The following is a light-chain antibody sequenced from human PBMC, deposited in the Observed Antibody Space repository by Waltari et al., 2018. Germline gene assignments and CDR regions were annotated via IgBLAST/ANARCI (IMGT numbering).Light chain of an antibody. J-gene: IGLJ1*01. CDR3: SSYRSSTTRV. V-gene: IGLV2-14*01. CDR1: SSDVGGYNS. Sequence: QSALTQPASVSGSHGQSITISCTGTSSDVGGYNSVSWYQQHPGKAPKLMIYEVSNRPSGVSDRFSGSKSGNTASLTISGLQAEDEADYYCSSYRSSTTRVFGTGTKVTVL. CDR2: EVS.